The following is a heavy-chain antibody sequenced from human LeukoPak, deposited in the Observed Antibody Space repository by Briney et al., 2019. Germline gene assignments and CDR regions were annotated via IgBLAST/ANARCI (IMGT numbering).Heavy chain of an antibody. CDR2: VYGDNAA. CDR1: AINVTTNY. D-gene: IGHD6-13*01. CDR3: VSSTGQQFIPYDY. V-gene: IGHV3-66*02. Sequence: GGSLRLSCAASAINVTTNYMTWIRQAPGKGLEWVSLVYGDNAAYYAESVRGRFIISRDSLKNTLFLQMNSLRAEDTAVYYCVSSTGQQFIPYDYWGHGTHVTVSS. J-gene: IGHJ4*01.